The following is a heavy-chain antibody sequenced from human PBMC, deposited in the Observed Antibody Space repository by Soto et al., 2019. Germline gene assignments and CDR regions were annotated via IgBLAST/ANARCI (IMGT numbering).Heavy chain of an antibody. CDR1: GYTFTSYY. CDR2: INPTSST. Sequence: QVQLVQSGAEVKKPGASVKVSCKASGYTFTSYYMHWVRQAPGQGLEWMGIINPTSSTSYAQKFQGRVSRTRETSRSTVYMELSSLRSEDTAVYYCARVYCSGGSCYGIDYGGQGTLVTVSS. D-gene: IGHD2-15*01. V-gene: IGHV1-46*01. CDR3: ARVYCSGGSCYGIDY. J-gene: IGHJ4*02.